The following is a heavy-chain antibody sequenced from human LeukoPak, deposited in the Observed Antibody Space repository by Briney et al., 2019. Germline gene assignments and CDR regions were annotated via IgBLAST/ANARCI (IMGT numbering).Heavy chain of an antibody. Sequence: GGSLRLSCVASGLTFTDFWMSWVRQAPGEGLEWVANIKQDGSEKYYVDSVKGRFTISRDNAKNSVYLQMDSLRDEDTAVYYCARSFHGYWGQGTLVTVSS. CDR1: GLTFTDFW. V-gene: IGHV3-7*01. CDR3: ARSFHGY. J-gene: IGHJ4*02. CDR2: IKQDGSEK.